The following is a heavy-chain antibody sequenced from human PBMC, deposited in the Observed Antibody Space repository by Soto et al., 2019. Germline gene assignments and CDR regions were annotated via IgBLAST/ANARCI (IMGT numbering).Heavy chain of an antibody. CDR1: GFSFSSYS. D-gene: IGHD1-1*01. CDR3: GRDRRFGNGYNLGFDY. V-gene: IGHV3-30-3*01. J-gene: IGHJ4*02. CDR2: VSFDGSNK. Sequence: GGSLRLSCAASGFSFSSYSMHWVRQAPGKGLEWVAVVSFDGSNKYYANSVKDRFTVSRDNSKNTMYVQMNSLKLEDTAVYYWGRDRRFGNGYNLGFDYWGQGTLVTVSS.